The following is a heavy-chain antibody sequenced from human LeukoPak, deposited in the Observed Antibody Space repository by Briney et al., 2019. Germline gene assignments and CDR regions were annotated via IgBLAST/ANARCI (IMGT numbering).Heavy chain of an antibody. CDR3: AKGPSSGYYMDV. D-gene: IGHD3-10*01. J-gene: IGHJ6*03. CDR2: ISGSGGST. V-gene: IGHV3-23*01. CDR1: GFTFSSYA. Sequence: GGSLRLSCAASGFTFSSYAMSWVRQALGKGLEWVSAISGSGGSTYYADSVKGRFTISRDNSKNTLYLQMNSLRAEDTAVYYCAKGPSSGYYMDVWGKGTTVTVSS.